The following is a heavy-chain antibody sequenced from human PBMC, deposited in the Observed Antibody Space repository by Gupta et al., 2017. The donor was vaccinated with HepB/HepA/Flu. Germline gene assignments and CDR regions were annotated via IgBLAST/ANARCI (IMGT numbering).Heavy chain of an antibody. CDR3: ARYVHSSSLYNWFDP. D-gene: IGHD6-13*01. Sequence: QVQLVQSGAEVKKPGASVRVSCKASGYTFTGYYMNWVRQAPGQGLEWMGWINPNSGGTNYAQKFQGRVTMTRDTSISTAYMELSRLRSDDTAVYYCARYVHSSSLYNWFDPWGQGTLVTVSS. V-gene: IGHV1-2*02. CDR1: GYTFTGYY. J-gene: IGHJ5*02. CDR2: INPNSGGT.